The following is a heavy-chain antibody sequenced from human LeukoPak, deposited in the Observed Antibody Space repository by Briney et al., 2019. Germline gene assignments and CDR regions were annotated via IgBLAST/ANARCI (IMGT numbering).Heavy chain of an antibody. CDR1: GGSISSYY. D-gene: IGHD3-10*01. Sequence: SETLSLTCTVPGGSISSYYWGWIRQPPGKGLEWIGSIYYSGSTYYNPSLKSRVTISVDTSKNQFSLKLSSVTAADTAVYYCAXHGLGITMVRGVIPNXFXXWGQXXLVT. CDR3: AXHGLGITMVRGVIPNXFXX. J-gene: IGHJ5*02. V-gene: IGHV4-39*01. CDR2: IYYSGST.